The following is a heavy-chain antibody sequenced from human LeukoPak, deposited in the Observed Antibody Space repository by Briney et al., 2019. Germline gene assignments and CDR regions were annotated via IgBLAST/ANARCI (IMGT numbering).Heavy chain of an antibody. CDR3: ARGVVGLYGMDV. Sequence: SVKVSCKASGGTFSSYAISWVRQAPGQGLEWMGGIIPIFGTANYAQKFQGRVTITADESTSTAYMELSSQRSEDTAVYYCARGVVGLYGMDVWGQGTTVTVSS. J-gene: IGHJ6*02. CDR1: GGTFSSYA. V-gene: IGHV1-69*13. CDR2: IIPIFGTA. D-gene: IGHD2-15*01.